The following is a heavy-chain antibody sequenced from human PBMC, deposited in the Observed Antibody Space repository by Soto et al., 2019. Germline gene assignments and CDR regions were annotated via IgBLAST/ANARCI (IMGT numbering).Heavy chain of an antibody. CDR3: ARAMAARRYYYYGMDV. J-gene: IGHJ6*02. V-gene: IGHV3-74*01. D-gene: IGHD6-6*01. Sequence: GGSLRLSCAASGFTFSSYWMHWVRQAPGKGLVWVSRINSDGSSTSYADSVKGRFTISRDNAKNTLYLQMNSLRAEDTAVYYCARAMAARRYYYYGMDVWGQGTTVTVSS. CDR1: GFTFSSYW. CDR2: INSDGSST.